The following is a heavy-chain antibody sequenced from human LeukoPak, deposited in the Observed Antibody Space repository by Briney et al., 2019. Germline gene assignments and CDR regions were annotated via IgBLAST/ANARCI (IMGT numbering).Heavy chain of an antibody. CDR2: ISAYNGNT. D-gene: IGHD3-22*01. CDR3: ARSLKYDSSGYYGMDY. V-gene: IGHV1-18*01. CDR1: GYTFTNYG. Sequence: ASVKVSCKASGYTFTNYGITWVRQAPGQGLEWMGWISAYNGNTNYAQKLQGRVTMTTDTSTSTAYMELRSLRSDDTAVYYCARSLKYDSSGYYGMDYWGQGTLVTVSS. J-gene: IGHJ4*02.